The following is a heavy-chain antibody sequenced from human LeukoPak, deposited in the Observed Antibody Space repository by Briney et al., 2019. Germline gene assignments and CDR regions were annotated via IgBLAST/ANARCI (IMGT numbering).Heavy chain of an antibody. V-gene: IGHV1-69*05. J-gene: IGHJ4*02. Sequence: ASVKVSCKASRGTFSRYAMSWVRQAPGQGLEWMGGIIPIFGTASFAQKLQGRVTMTTDTSTSTAYMELRSLRSDDTAVYYCARIVVVPAANFDYWGQGTLVTVSS. CDR3: ARIVVVPAANFDY. CDR1: RGTFSRYA. CDR2: IIPIFGTA. D-gene: IGHD2-2*01.